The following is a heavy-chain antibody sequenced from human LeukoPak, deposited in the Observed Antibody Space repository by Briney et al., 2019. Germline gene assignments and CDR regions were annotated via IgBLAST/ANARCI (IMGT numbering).Heavy chain of an antibody. CDR1: GGTFSSYA. Sequence: GASVKVSCKASGGTFSSYAISWVRQAPGQGLGWMGGIIPIFGTANYAQKFQGRVTITTDESTSTAYMELSSLRSEDTAVYYCARGDSSSTYYYYYMDVWGKGTTVTVSS. V-gene: IGHV1-69*05. J-gene: IGHJ6*03. CDR2: IIPIFGTA. D-gene: IGHD6-6*01. CDR3: ARGDSSSTYYYYYMDV.